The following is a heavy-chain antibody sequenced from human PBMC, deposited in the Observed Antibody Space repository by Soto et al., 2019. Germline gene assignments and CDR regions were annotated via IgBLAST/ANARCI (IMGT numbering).Heavy chain of an antibody. Sequence: QVHLVESGGGVVQPGRSLRLSCAASGFTFTNYGIHWVRQAPGKGLEWVALISYDGNNKYYADSVKGRFTISRDSSESTLQMNSLRADDTAVYYCAKGGVGKRLWTHLDSWGQGTLVTVSS. D-gene: IGHD5-18*01. V-gene: IGHV3-30*18. J-gene: IGHJ4*02. CDR3: AKGGVGKRLWTHLDS. CDR2: ISYDGNNK. CDR1: GFTFTNYG.